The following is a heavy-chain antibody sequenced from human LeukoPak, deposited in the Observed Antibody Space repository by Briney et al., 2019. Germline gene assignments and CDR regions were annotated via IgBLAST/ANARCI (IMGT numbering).Heavy chain of an antibody. D-gene: IGHD1-7*01. CDR2: ISSSSGTI. CDR3: ARVVGSTEIA. CDR1: GFTFSAYG. Sequence: PGGSLRLSCAASGFTFSAYGMNWVRQAPGKGLEWVSYISSSSGTIYYADSVKGRFTISRDNAKNSLYLQINSLRAEDTAVYYCARVVGSTEIAWGQGTLVTVSS. V-gene: IGHV3-48*01. J-gene: IGHJ5*02.